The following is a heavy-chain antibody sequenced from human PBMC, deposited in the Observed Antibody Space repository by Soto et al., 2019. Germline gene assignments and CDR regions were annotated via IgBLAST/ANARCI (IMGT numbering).Heavy chain of an antibody. CDR2: IIPIFGTA. D-gene: IGHD3-22*01. CDR1: GGTFSSYA. V-gene: IGHV1-69*01. J-gene: IGHJ4*02. Sequence: KVSCKASGGTFSSYAISWVRQAPGQGLEWMGGIIPIFGTANYAQKFQGRVTITADESTSTAYMELSSLRSEDTAVYYCARGRRRAYDSSGYYGYCGQGTLVTVSS. CDR3: ARGRRRAYDSSGYYGY.